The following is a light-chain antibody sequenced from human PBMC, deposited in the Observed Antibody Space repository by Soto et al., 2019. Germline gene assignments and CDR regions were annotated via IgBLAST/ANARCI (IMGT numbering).Light chain of an antibody. CDR2: AAS. V-gene: IGKV3-20*01. Sequence: DIVLTQSPGTLSLSPGERATISCRASEFISSSYLVWYQQKPGQAPRLLFYAASRRATGIPDRFSGSGSATEYTLTNNALEPEDFSVYYCQQQGTFGQGTKLEIK. CDR1: EFISSSY. J-gene: IGKJ2*01. CDR3: QQQGT.